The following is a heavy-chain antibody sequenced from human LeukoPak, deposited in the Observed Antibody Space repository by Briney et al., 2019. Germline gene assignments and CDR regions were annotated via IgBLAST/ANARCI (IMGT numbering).Heavy chain of an antibody. CDR3: TTVYDSSGYYYRPYYFDY. J-gene: IGHJ4*02. Sequence: GGSLRLSCAASGFTFSNAWMSWVRQAPGKGLEWVGRIKSKTDGGTTDYAAPVKGRFTISRDDSKNTLYLQMNSLKTEDTAVYYCTTVYDSSGYYYRPYYFDYWGQGTLVTVSS. CDR2: IKSKTDGGTT. D-gene: IGHD3-22*01. V-gene: IGHV3-15*01. CDR1: GFTFSNAW.